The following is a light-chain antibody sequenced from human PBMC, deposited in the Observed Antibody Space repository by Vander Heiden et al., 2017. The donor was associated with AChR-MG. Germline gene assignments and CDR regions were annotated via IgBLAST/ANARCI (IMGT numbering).Light chain of an antibody. CDR3: QQYGSSPPLT. V-gene: IGKV3-20*01. J-gene: IGKJ4*01. CDR1: QSVSSSY. Sequence: EIVLTQSPGTLSLSPGDRATLSCRASQSVSSSYLAWYQQKPGQAPRLLIYGASSRATGIPDRFSGSGSGTDFTLTISRLEPEDSAVYYCQQYGSSPPLTFGGGTKVEIK. CDR2: GAS.